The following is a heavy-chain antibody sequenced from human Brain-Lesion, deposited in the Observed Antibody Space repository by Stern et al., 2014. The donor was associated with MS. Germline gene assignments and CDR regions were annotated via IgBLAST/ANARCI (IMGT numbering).Heavy chain of an antibody. CDR3: ARFPASRPHVFDS. Sequence: QLQLQESGPGLVKPSGTLSLTCVVSGGSISSSNWWSWVRQSPGKGLEWIGESDHSGSTIYNPSLKSRVTVSVDKSKKRFSLNLRSVTAADTAVYFCARFPASRPHVFDSWGQGTLVTVSS. V-gene: IGHV4-4*02. D-gene: IGHD6-13*01. J-gene: IGHJ4*02. CDR2: SDHSGST. CDR1: GGSISSSNW.